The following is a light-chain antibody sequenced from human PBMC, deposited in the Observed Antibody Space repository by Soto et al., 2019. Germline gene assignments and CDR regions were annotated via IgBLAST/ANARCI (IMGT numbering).Light chain of an antibody. CDR1: SSDVGGYNY. CDR3: RSYTSSSTVV. CDR2: DVS. Sequence: QSALTHPASVSGSPGQSITISCTRTSSDVGGYNYVSWYQQHPGKAPNLMIYDVSNRPSGVSNRFSGSKSGNTASLTISGFQAEDEADYYWRSYTSSSTVVFGGGTKLTVL. J-gene: IGLJ2*01. V-gene: IGLV2-14*01.